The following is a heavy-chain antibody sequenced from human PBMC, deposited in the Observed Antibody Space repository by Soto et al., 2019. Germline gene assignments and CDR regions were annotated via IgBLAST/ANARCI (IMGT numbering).Heavy chain of an antibody. D-gene: IGHD3-10*01. CDR3: ARDGKRPYYVSGSYYRGDAFDI. CDR1: GFTFSSYS. V-gene: IGHV3-48*01. CDR2: ISSSSSTI. Sequence: GGSLRLSCAASGFTFSSYSMNWVRQAPGKGLEWVSYISSSSSTIYYADSVKGRFTISRDNAKNSLYLQMNSLRAEDTAVYYCARDGKRPYYVSGSYYRGDAFDIWGQGTMVTVSS. J-gene: IGHJ3*02.